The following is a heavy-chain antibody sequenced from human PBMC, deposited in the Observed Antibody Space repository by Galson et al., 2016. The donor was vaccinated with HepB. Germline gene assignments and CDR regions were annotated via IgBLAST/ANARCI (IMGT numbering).Heavy chain of an antibody. CDR3: ARDFSPQSYNFWSGYYWYNDVMDV. CDR2: ITGTGSYI. CDR1: GFTFNTYS. D-gene: IGHD3-3*01. Sequence: SLRLSCAASGFTFNTYSMNWVRQAPGKGLEWVSSITGTGSYILSADSVKGRFTISRDNTKNSLYLQMNSLRAEDTGVYYCARDFSPQSYNFWSGYYWYNDVMDVWDQGTTVTVSS. J-gene: IGHJ6*02. V-gene: IGHV3-21*01.